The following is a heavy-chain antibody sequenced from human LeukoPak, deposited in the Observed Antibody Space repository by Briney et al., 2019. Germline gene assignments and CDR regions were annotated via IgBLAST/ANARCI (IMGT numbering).Heavy chain of an antibody. J-gene: IGHJ5*02. CDR1: GGSISSGGYY. CDR3: ARGSPHWFDP. CDR2: IYYSGST. V-gene: IGHV4-31*01. Sequence: PSETLSLTCTVSGGSISSGGYYWSWIRQHPGKGLKCIGYIYYSGSTYYNPSLKSQVTISVDTSKTQFSLKLSSVTAADTAVYYCARGSPHWFDPWGQGTLVTVSS.